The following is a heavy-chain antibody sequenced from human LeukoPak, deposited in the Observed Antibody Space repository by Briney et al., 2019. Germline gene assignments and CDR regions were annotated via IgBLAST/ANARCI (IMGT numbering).Heavy chain of an antibody. V-gene: IGHV4-31*03. CDR1: SGSISSGGYY. Sequence: SQTLSLTCTLSSGSISSGGYYWSWIRQHPGKGLEWIGYIYYSGSTSYNPSLKSRVTISVDTSKNQFSLRLSSVTAADTAVYYCTRDKRDSGYDSPAYYYGMDVWGQGTTVTVSS. J-gene: IGHJ6*02. D-gene: IGHD5-12*01. CDR3: TRDKRDSGYDSPAYYYGMDV. CDR2: IYYSGST.